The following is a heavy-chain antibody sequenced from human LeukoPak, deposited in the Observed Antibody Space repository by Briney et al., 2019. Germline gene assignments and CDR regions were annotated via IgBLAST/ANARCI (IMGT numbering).Heavy chain of an antibody. Sequence: ASAKVSCKASGYTFTGYYMHWVRQAPGQGLEWMGWINPNSGGTNYAQKFQGRVTMSRATSISTAYMDLSRLRSDDTAVYYCARDLDSSGWSHFQHWGQGTLVTVSS. J-gene: IGHJ1*01. CDR2: INPNSGGT. D-gene: IGHD6-19*01. V-gene: IGHV1-2*02. CDR3: ARDLDSSGWSHFQH. CDR1: GYTFTGYY.